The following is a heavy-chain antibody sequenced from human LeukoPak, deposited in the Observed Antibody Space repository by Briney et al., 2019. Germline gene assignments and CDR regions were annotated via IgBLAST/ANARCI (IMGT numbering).Heavy chain of an antibody. D-gene: IGHD2-15*01. CDR2: INPSGGST. Sequence: ASVKVSCKASGYTFTSYYMHWVRQAPGQGLEWMGIINPSGGSTSYAQKFQGRVTMTRDTSTSTVYMELSSLRSGDTAVYYCARDRGYCSGGSCYWPHYWGQGTLVTVSS. CDR1: GYTFTSYY. V-gene: IGHV1-46*01. J-gene: IGHJ4*02. CDR3: ARDRGYCSGGSCYWPHY.